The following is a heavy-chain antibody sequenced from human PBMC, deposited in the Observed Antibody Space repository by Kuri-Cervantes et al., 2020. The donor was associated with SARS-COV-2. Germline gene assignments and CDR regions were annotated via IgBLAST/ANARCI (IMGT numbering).Heavy chain of an antibody. CDR3: ARVQELSGEVRKKLGHYYYYYYMDV. J-gene: IGHJ6*03. D-gene: IGHD3-10*02. V-gene: IGHV4-30-4*08. CDR1: GGSISSGDYY. Sequence: SETLSLTCTVSGGSISSGDYYRSWIRQPPGKGLEWIGYIYYSGSTYYNPSLKSRVTISVDTSKNQFSLKLSSVTAADTAVYYCARVQELSGEVRKKLGHYYYYYYMDVWGKGTTVTVSS. CDR2: IYYSGST.